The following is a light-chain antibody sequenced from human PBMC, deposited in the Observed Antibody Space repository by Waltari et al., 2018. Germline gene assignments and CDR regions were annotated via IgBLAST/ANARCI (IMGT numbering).Light chain of an antibody. V-gene: IGLV2-14*01. Sequence: QSALTQPASVSGSPGQSITISCTGTSSDVGGYNYVSWHQQHPGKAPKLMIYDGTNRPSGVSNRFPGSKSANTASLTISGLQAEDEAEYYCSSYTSSSSGVFGTGTKVTVL. CDR2: DGT. J-gene: IGLJ1*01. CDR1: SSDVGGYNY. CDR3: SSYTSSSSGV.